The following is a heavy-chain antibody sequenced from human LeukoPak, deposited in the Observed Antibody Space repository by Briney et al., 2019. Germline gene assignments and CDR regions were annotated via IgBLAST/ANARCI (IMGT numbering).Heavy chain of an antibody. Sequence: PGGSLRLSCAASGFTVSSNYRTWVRQAPGKGLEWVSVIYSGGSTYYADSVKGRFTISRDNSKHTLYLQMNSLRAEDTAVYYCATPEKRGYSYGYDYWGQGTLVTVSS. D-gene: IGHD5-18*01. CDR3: ATPEKRGYSYGYDY. V-gene: IGHV3-53*01. J-gene: IGHJ4*02. CDR2: IYSGGST. CDR1: GFTVSSNY.